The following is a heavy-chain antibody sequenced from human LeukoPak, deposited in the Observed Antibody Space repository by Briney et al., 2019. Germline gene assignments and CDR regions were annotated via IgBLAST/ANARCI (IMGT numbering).Heavy chain of an antibody. D-gene: IGHD5-12*01. CDR3: ARGSWQGYHFDY. CDR1: GGSISSGGYY. Sequence: PSETLSLTCTVSGGSISSGGYYWSWIRQHPGKGLEWIGYIYYSGSTYYNPSLKSRVTISVDTSKNQFSLKLSSVTAADTAVYYCARGSWQGYHFDYWGQGTLVTVSS. J-gene: IGHJ4*02. CDR2: IYYSGST. V-gene: IGHV4-31*03.